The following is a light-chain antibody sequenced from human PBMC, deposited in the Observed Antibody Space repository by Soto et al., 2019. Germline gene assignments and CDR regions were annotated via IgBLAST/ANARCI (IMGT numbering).Light chain of an antibody. J-gene: IGLJ1*01. V-gene: IGLV7-46*01. CDR2: ATS. Sequence: QAVVTQEPSLTVSPGDTVTLTCGSSTGAVTSGYLPSWFQQKPGQAPMTLIYATSNTHSWTPARFSGSLLGGKAALTLSGAQPEDEAEYYCLLTYPGVRVFGTGTKVTVL. CDR3: LLTYPGVRV. CDR1: TGAVTSGYL.